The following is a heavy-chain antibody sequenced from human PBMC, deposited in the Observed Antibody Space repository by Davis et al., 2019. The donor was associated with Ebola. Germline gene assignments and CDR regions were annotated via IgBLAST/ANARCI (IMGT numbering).Heavy chain of an antibody. V-gene: IGHV1-46*01. J-gene: IGHJ6*02. D-gene: IGHD3-22*01. Sequence: AASVKVSCKASGYTFTSYYMHWVRQAPGQGLEWMGLINPSGGSTSYAQKFQDRVTMTGDTSTSTVYMELSSLRSEDTAVYYCAREPPKTYYYDSSGYGAYYYGMDVWGQGTTVTVSS. CDR3: AREPPKTYYYDSSGYGAYYYGMDV. CDR2: INPSGGST. CDR1: GYTFTSYY.